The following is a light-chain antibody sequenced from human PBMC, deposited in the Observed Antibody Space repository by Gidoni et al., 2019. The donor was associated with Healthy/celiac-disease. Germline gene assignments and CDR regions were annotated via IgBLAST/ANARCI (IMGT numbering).Light chain of an antibody. CDR2: QDS. J-gene: IGLJ2*01. CDR1: KLGDKY. Sequence: SYELPQPPSLSVPPGQTARITCSGDKLGDKYACWYQQKPGQSPVLVIYQDSKRPSGIPERFSGSNSGNTATLTISGTQAMDEADYYCQAWDSSTEGVVFGGGTKLTVL. V-gene: IGLV3-1*01. CDR3: QAWDSSTEGVV.